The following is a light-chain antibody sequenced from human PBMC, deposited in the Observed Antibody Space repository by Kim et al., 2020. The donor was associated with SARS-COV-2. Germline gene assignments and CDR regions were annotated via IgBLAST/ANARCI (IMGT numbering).Light chain of an antibody. CDR3: QQDNSSPYT. CDR2: AAS. Sequence: DIQMTQSPSSVSASVGDRVTITCRASQRISSWLDWYQQKPGKAPNLLIVAASTLQGGVPSRFSGSGSGTDFTLTISSLQPEYSATYYSQQDNSSPYTFGQVTKLEI. CDR1: QRISSW. V-gene: IGKV1-12*01. J-gene: IGKJ2*01.